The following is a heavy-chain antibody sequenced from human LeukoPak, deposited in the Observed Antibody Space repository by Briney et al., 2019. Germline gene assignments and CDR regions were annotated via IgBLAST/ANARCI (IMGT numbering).Heavy chain of an antibody. J-gene: IGHJ4*02. V-gene: IGHV3-30*18. CDR1: GFTFSSYG. Sequence: PGRSLRLSCAASGFTFSSYGMHWVRQAPGKGLEWVALISYDGNKKYYVDSVKGRFTISRDNSKNTLYLQMNSVRTEDTAVYYCAKDRDIRGWYNYFDYWGQGTLVTVSS. CDR2: ISYDGNKK. CDR3: AKDRDIRGWYNYFDY. D-gene: IGHD6-19*01.